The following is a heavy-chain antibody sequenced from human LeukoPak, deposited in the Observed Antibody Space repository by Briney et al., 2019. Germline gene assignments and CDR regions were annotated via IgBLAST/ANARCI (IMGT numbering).Heavy chain of an antibody. Sequence: GGSLRLSCAASGFTFSSYAMSWVRQAPGNGLEWLSGITGNGGSTYHAGSVKGRFTISRDNSKSTLYLQVNSLRAEDTAIYYCAKFTGTKIYYGMDVWGRGATVTVSS. V-gene: IGHV3-23*01. CDR2: ITGNGGST. CDR3: AKFTGTKIYYGMDV. J-gene: IGHJ6*02. D-gene: IGHD1-7*01. CDR1: GFTFSSYA.